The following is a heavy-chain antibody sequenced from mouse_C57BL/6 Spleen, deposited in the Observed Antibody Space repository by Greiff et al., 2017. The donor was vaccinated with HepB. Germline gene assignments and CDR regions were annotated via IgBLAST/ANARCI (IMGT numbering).Heavy chain of an antibody. CDR3: ASYYSLDY. D-gene: IGHD2-1*01. J-gene: IGHJ2*01. V-gene: IGHV3-6*01. CDR2: ISYDGSN. Sequence: ESGPGLVKPSQSLSLTCSVTGYSITSGYYWNWIRQFPGNKLEWMGYISYDGSNNYNPSLKNRISITRDTSKNQFFLKLNSVTTEDTATYYCASYYSLDYWGQGTTLTVSS. CDR1: GYSITSGYY.